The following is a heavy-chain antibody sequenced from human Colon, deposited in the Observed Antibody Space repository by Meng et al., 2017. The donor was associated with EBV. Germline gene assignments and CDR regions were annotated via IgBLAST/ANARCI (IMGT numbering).Heavy chain of an antibody. CDR1: GASFSGYY. D-gene: IGHD5-24*01. CDR3: ARVGGLDGYRLGGDY. V-gene: IGHV4-34*01. Sequence: QVQVQQWGAGLLNPLEXLSLTCGVYGASFSGYYWSWIRQPPGKGLEWIGEVNPSGSTNYSPSLKSRVTISVDTSKNQFSLRLNSVTAADTAVYYCARVGGLDGYRLGGDYWGQGALVTVSS. CDR2: VNPSGST. J-gene: IGHJ4*02.